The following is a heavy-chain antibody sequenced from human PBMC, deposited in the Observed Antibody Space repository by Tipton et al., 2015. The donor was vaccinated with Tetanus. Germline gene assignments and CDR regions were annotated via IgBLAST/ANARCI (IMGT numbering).Heavy chain of an antibody. Sequence: QLVQSGAEVQKPGASVKVSCKAFGYAFNSYDLNWVRQATGQGLEWLGYMDPNTGHAGYAQKFQGRVTMTRNISITTAYMELKNLRSDDTTVYYCARGNRGSSWSFWGQGTLVSVSS. CDR3: ARGNRGSSWSF. V-gene: IGHV1-8*01. CDR2: MDPNTGHA. J-gene: IGHJ4*02. CDR1: GYAFNSYD. D-gene: IGHD6-13*01.